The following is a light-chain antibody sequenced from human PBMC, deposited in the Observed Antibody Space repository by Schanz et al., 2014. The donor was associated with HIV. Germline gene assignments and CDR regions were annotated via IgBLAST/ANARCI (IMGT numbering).Light chain of an antibody. CDR3: SSQTSGSTLVV. V-gene: IGLV2-14*03. CDR2: DVT. CDR1: SSDVGGYNY. J-gene: IGLJ2*01. Sequence: QSVLTQPASVSGSPGQSITISCTGTSSDVGGYNYVSWYQQPPGIAPKLMIYDVTTRPSGGSNRFSGSKSGNTASLTISGLQAEDEADYYCSSQTSGSTLVVFGGGTKLTVL.